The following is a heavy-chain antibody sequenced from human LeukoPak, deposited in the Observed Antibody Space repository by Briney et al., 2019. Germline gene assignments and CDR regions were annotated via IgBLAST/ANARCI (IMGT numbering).Heavy chain of an antibody. CDR1: GFTFSTYG. V-gene: IGHV3-33*01. CDR3: ARLRFLEATYAFDI. Sequence: PGGSLRLSCAASGFTFSTYGMHWVRQAPGKGLEWVAVIWYDGGNKYYADSVKGRFTISRDNSKNTLYLQMNSLRAEDTAVYYCARLRFLEATYAFDIWGQGTMVTVSS. CDR2: IWYDGGNK. D-gene: IGHD3-3*01. J-gene: IGHJ3*02.